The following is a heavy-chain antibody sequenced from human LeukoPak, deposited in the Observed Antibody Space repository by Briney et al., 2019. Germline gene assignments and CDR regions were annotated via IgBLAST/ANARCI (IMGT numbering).Heavy chain of an antibody. CDR3: ANSQNWNSDAFDI. CDR2: ISSSGSTI. CDR1: GFTFSDYY. D-gene: IGHD1/OR15-1a*01. V-gene: IGHV3-11*04. J-gene: IGHJ3*02. Sequence: KTGGSLRLSCAASGFTFSDYYMSWIRQAPGKGLEWVSYISSSGSTIYYADSVKGRFTISRDNAKNSLYLQMNSLRAEDTAVYHCANSQNWNSDAFDIWGQGTMVTVSS.